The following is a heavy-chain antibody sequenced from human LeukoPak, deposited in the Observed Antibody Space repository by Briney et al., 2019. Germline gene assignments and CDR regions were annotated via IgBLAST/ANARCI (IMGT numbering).Heavy chain of an antibody. V-gene: IGHV4-59*01. CDR3: ARGTLDYRYDAHYYYYGMDV. J-gene: IGHJ6*02. CDR1: GGSISSYY. Sequence: SETLSLTCTVSGGSISSYYWSWIRQPPGKGLEWIAYIYYSGSTNYNPSLKSRATISVDTSKNQFSLKLSSVTAADTAVYYCARGTLDYRYDAHYYYYGMDVWGQGTTVTVSS. D-gene: IGHD4-11*01. CDR2: IYYSGST.